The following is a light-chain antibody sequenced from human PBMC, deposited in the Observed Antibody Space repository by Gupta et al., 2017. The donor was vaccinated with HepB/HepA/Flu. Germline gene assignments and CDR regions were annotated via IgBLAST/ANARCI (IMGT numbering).Light chain of an antibody. CDR2: AAS. Sequence: DIQLTQSPSFLSDSVGDRVTIPCRASQGISSYLAWYQQKPGKAPKFLIYAASTVQSGVPSRFSGSGSGTEFTLTISSLQPEDFATYYCQQRNSYPITFGQGTRLEIK. CDR3: QQRNSYPIT. CDR1: QGISSY. J-gene: IGKJ5*01. V-gene: IGKV1-9*01.